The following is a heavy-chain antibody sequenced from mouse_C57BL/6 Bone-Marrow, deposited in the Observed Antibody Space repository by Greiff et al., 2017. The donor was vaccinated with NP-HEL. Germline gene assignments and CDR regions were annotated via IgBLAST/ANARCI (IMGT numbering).Heavy chain of an antibody. CDR2: INPNNGGT. CDR1: GYTFTDYY. J-gene: IGHJ2*01. Sequence: EVQLQQSGPELVKPGASVKISCKASGYTFTDYYMNWVKQSHGKSLEWIGDINPNNGGTSYNQKFKSKATLTVDKSSSTAYMQLSSLTSEDSAVYYCARGTTVVAPYYFDYWGQGTTLTVSS. V-gene: IGHV1-26*01. D-gene: IGHD1-1*01. CDR3: ARGTTVVAPYYFDY.